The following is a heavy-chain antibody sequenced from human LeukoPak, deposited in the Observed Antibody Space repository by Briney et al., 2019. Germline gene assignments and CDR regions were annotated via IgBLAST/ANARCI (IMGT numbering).Heavy chain of an antibody. J-gene: IGHJ4*02. CDR2: ISTYNGDT. D-gene: IGHD3-10*01. Sequence: ASVKVSCKASGYTFTTYGISWVRQAPGQGLEWMGWISTYNGDTNYAQKLQGRVTMTADTSTSTTYMELRSLRSDDTAVYYCARDLHGSRYYYGSGSYPFGYWGQGTLVTVSS. V-gene: IGHV1-18*01. CDR3: ARDLHGSRYYYGSGSYPFGY. CDR1: GYTFTTYG.